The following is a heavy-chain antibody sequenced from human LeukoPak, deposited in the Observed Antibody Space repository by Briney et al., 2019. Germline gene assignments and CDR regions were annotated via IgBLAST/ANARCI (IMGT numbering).Heavy chain of an antibody. J-gene: IGHJ4*02. CDR3: ARGGYSYGSILDY. CDR1: GYTFTGYY. CDR2: INPNSGGT. D-gene: IGHD5-18*01. Sequence: ASVKVSCKASGYTFTGYYMHWVRQAPGQGLEWMGWINPNSGGTNYAQKFQGRVTMTRDTSISTAYMELSSLRSEDTAVYYCARGGYSYGSILDYWGQGTLVTVSS. V-gene: IGHV1-2*02.